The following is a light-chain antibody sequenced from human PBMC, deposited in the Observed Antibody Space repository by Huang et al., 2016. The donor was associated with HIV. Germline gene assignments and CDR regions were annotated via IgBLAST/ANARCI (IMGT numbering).Light chain of an antibody. Sequence: IVMTQSPGTLSVSPGERATLSCRASQSVGSTLAWYQQKPGQSPRLRIYGASTRATGTPARFSGSGSATEFTLTISSLQSEDFAVYYCQQYYKWYTFGQGTKLEIK. CDR1: QSVGST. J-gene: IGKJ2*01. CDR3: QQYYKWYT. CDR2: GAS. V-gene: IGKV3-15*01.